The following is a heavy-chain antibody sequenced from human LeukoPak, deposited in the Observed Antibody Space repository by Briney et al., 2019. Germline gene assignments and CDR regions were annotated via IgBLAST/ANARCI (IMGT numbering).Heavy chain of an antibody. J-gene: IGHJ6*02. CDR2: ISFRGRT. CDR1: GGSVSSGSYY. V-gene: IGHV4-61*01. D-gene: IGHD2-2*01. CDR3: ARGISTTWNNYYYGLDV. Sequence: SSETLSLTCTVSGGSVSSGSYYWSWIRQPPGKGLEWIGYISFRGRTNYSPSLKSRVTISVDTSKTQSSLKLSSVTAADTAVYYCARGISTTWNNYYYGLDVWGQGTTVTVSS.